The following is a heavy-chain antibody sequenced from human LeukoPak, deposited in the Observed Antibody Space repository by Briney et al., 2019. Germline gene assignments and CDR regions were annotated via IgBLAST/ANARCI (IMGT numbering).Heavy chain of an antibody. CDR1: GFTFITYV. J-gene: IGHJ3*02. V-gene: IGHV3-33*01. Sequence: GGSLRLSCAASGFTFITYVMHWVRQAPGKGLEWVAVIWYDGSNKYYADSVKGRFTISRDNSKDTLYLQMNSLRAEDTAVFYCARGRRRDANTFDAFDIWGQGTMVTVSS. CDR2: IWYDGSNK. CDR3: ARGRRRDANTFDAFDI. D-gene: IGHD5-24*01.